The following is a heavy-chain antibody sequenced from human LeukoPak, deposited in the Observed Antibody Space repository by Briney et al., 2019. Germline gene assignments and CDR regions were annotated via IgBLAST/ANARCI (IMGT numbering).Heavy chain of an antibody. CDR2: ISNDESNK. D-gene: IGHD6-19*01. CDR3: AKQSTGWYIAY. Sequence: GGSLSLSCAASGFTFSSNGKHWRRQAPGKGLEWVAVISNDESNKYYADSVRGRFTISRDNSKNTLYLQMNSLRAEDTAVYYCAKQSTGWYIAYWGQGTLVTVSS. CDR1: GFTFSSNG. V-gene: IGHV3-30*18. J-gene: IGHJ4*02.